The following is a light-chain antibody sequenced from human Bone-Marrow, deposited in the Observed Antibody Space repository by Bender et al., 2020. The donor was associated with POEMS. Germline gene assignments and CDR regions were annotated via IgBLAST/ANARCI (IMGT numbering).Light chain of an antibody. CDR1: SSNIGAHA. CDR3: AVWDERRNGWV. Sequence: QSVLTQPPSASGTPGQRVTISCSGGSSNIGAHAVNWYQHLPGTAPKLLIYSSHRRPSEVPDRFSGSRSGTSASLAISGLQSEDEADYYCAVWDERRNGWVCGGGTKLTVL. V-gene: IGLV1-44*01. CDR2: SSH. J-gene: IGLJ3*02.